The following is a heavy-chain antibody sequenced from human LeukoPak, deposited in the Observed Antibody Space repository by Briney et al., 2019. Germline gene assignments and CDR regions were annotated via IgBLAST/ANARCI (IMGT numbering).Heavy chain of an antibody. CDR3: AGARWLRPIDY. CDR1: GGSFSGYY. Sequence: PSETLSLTCAVYGGSFSGYYWSRIRQPPGKGLEWIGEINHSGSTNYNPSLKSRVTISVDTSKNQFSLKLSSVTAADTAVYYCAGARWLRPIDYWGQGTLVTVSS. J-gene: IGHJ4*02. D-gene: IGHD5-12*01. V-gene: IGHV4-34*01. CDR2: INHSGST.